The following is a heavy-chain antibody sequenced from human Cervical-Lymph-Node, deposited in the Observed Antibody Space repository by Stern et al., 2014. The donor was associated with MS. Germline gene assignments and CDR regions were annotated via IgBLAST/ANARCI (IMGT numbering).Heavy chain of an antibody. Sequence: VQLVESGAEVKKPGASVKVSCKASGYSFTSYGISWVRQAPGQGLEWMGWISADNGNANYAQKIQGRVTMTTDTSTTTVYMELRSLRSDDAAVYYCARTYDFWNGYEDYWCQGTLVTVSS. D-gene: IGHD3-3*01. CDR3: ARTYDFWNGYEDY. CDR1: GYSFTSYG. V-gene: IGHV1-18*01. CDR2: ISADNGNA. J-gene: IGHJ4*02.